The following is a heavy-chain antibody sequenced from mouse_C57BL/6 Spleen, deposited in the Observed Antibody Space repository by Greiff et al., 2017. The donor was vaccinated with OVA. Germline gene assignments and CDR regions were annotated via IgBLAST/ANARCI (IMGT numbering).Heavy chain of an antibody. CDR3: AREGGYYSYWYFDV. Sequence: DVKLVESGPGLVKPSQTVFLTCTVTGISITTGNYRWSWIRQFPGNKLEWIGYIYYSGTITYNPSLTSRTTITRDTPKNQFFLEMNSLTAEDTATYYCAREGGYYSYWYFDVWGTGTTVTVSS. CDR2: IYYSGTI. CDR1: GISITTGNYR. D-gene: IGHD2-3*01. J-gene: IGHJ1*03. V-gene: IGHV3-5*01.